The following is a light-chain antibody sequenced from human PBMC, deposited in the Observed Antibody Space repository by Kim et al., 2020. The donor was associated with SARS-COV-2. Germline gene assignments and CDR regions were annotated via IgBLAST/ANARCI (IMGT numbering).Light chain of an antibody. J-gene: IGKJ2*01. V-gene: IGKV1-5*01. CDR3: QQYSSYLYT. CDR2: DAS. CDR1: QSISGW. Sequence: DIQMTQSPSTLSASVGDRVTITCRASQSISGWLAWYQQKPGKAPKLLIYDASALKSGVPSRFSGSGSGTEFTLTISSLQPDDFATYYCQQYSSYLYTFGQGTKLEI.